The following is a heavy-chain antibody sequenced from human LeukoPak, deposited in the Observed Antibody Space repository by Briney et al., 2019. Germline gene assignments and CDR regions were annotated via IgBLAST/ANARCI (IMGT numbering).Heavy chain of an antibody. Sequence: GGSLRLSCAASGFTFNSYAMSWVRQAPGKGLEWVSVISNSGGFTYYADSVKGRFTISRDNAKNSLYLQMNSLRAEDTAVYYCARVGKSVLLWFGEGGFDYWGQGTLVTVSS. CDR3: ARVGKSVLLWFGEGGFDY. CDR2: ISNSGGFT. V-gene: IGHV3-21*01. D-gene: IGHD3-10*01. CDR1: GFTFNSYA. J-gene: IGHJ4*02.